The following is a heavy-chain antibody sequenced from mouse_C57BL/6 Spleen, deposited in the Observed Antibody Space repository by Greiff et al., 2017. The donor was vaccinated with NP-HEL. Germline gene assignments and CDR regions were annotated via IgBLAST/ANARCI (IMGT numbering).Heavy chain of an antibody. D-gene: IGHD2-5*01. CDR2: IDPSDSYT. CDR3: ARRYYSNYGAMDY. J-gene: IGHJ4*01. V-gene: IGHV1-69*01. CDR1: GYTFTSYW. Sequence: VQLQQPGAELVMPGASVKLSCKASGYTFTSYWMHWVKQRPGQGLEWIGEIDPSDSYTNYNQKFKGKSTLTVDKSSSTAYMQLSSLTSEDSAVYYCARRYYSNYGAMDYWGQGTSVTVSS.